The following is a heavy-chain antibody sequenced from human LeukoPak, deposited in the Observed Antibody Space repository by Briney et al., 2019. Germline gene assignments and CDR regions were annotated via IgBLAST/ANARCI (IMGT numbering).Heavy chain of an antibody. V-gene: IGHV3-13*01. D-gene: IGHD5-18*01. J-gene: IGHJ4*02. CDR3: ARGRAAAITYYFDS. Sequence: GGSLRLSCAASGFTFSNYDMHWVRRVTGKGLEWVAAIGPAGDAYYPGSVKGRFTISRENAKNSLYLHMNSLRAGDTAVYYCARGRAAAITYYFDSWGQGTLVTVSS. CDR2: IGPAGDA. CDR1: GFTFSNYD.